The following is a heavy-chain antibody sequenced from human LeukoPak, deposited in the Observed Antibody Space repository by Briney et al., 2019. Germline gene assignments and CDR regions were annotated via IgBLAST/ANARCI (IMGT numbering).Heavy chain of an antibody. J-gene: IGHJ4*02. D-gene: IGHD2-2*01. CDR3: ARDSTDHVVVVPAAMSTGPDY. Sequence: ASVKVSCKASGYTFTSYGISWVRQAPGQGLEWMGWISAYNGNTNYAQKLQGRVTMTTDTSTSTAYMELRSLRSDDTAMYYCARDSTDHVVVVPAAMSTGPDYWGQGTLVTVSS. CDR2: ISAYNGNT. V-gene: IGHV1-18*01. CDR1: GYTFTSYG.